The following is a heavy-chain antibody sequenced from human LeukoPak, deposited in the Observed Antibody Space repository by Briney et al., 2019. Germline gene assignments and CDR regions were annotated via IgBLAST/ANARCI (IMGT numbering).Heavy chain of an antibody. Sequence: GRSLRLSCAASGLTFSSYGMHWVRQAPGKGLEWVSAIYSGGPTYHADSVKGRFTISRDNSKNTLYLQMNSLRAEDTAVYYCASLFYDSSDYWGQGTLVTVSS. D-gene: IGHD3-22*01. V-gene: IGHV3-53*01. CDR3: ASLFYDSSDY. CDR2: IYSGGPT. J-gene: IGHJ4*02. CDR1: GLTFSSYG.